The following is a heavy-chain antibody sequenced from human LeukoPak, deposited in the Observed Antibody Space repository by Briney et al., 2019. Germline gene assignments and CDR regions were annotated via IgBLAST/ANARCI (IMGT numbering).Heavy chain of an antibody. J-gene: IGHJ4*02. V-gene: IGHV4-39*01. CDR1: GVSISSSNSY. CDR3: ARQTGSGLFTLP. D-gene: IGHD3/OR15-3a*01. CDR2: IYYTGNT. Sequence: PSETLSLTCTVSGVSISSSNSYWGWLRQPPGTGREWIGSIYYTGNTYYNASLKSRVTISIDTSKNQISLRLTSVTATDTAMYYCARQTGSGLFTLPGGQGTLVTVSS.